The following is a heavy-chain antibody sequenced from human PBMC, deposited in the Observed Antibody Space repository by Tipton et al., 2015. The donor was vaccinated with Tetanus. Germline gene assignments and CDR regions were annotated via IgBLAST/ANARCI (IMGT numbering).Heavy chain of an antibody. CDR2: ISSSSRYI. Sequence: SLRLSCAVSGFTFSNYGMNWVRQAPGKGLEWVSSISSSSRYIYYADSVKGRFTISRDNAKNSLYLQMISLRAEDTAVYSCARGMAEASNCGGDCYSDYWGQGTLVTVSS. V-gene: IGHV3-21*01. CDR1: GFTFSNYG. CDR3: ARGMAEASNCGGDCYSDY. J-gene: IGHJ4*02. D-gene: IGHD2-21*02.